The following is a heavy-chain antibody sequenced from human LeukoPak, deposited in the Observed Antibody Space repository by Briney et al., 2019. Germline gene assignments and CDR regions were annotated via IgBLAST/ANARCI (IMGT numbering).Heavy chain of an antibody. V-gene: IGHV4-34*01. D-gene: IGHD3-10*01. Sequence: PGGSLRLSCAASEFTFSRYGMNWIRQPPGKGLEWIGEINHSGSTNYNPSLKSRVTISVDTSKNQFSLKLSSVTAADTAVYYCARRPSTMVRGVIRRDYYYYYMDVWGKGTTVTISS. J-gene: IGHJ6*03. CDR3: ARRPSTMVRGVIRRDYYYYYMDV. CDR1: EFTFSRYG. CDR2: INHSGST.